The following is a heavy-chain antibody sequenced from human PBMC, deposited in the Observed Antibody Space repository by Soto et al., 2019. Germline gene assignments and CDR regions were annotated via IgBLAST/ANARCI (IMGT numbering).Heavy chain of an antibody. CDR3: ARDKYCSGGSCRKNWFDP. Sequence: SETLSLTCTVSGGSISSSYWSWIRQPPGKGLEWLAYIYDDGSANYNPSLKSRATISLDMSKNQFSLKLTSVTAADTAVYYCARDKYCSGGSCRKNWFDPWGQGTLVTVS. J-gene: IGHJ5*02. CDR1: GGSISSSY. D-gene: IGHD2-15*01. V-gene: IGHV4-59*01. CDR2: IYDDGSA.